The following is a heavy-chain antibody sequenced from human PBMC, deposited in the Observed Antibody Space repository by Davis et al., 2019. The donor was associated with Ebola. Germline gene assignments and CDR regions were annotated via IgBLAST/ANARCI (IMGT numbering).Heavy chain of an antibody. CDR3: ARDRGNFDY. J-gene: IGHJ4*02. CDR2: INTNTGNP. Sequence: AASVKVSCKASGYKLTSYAMNWVRQAPGRGLEWMGWINTNTGNPTYAQGFTGRFVFSLDTSVSTTYLQISSLKAEDTAIYYCARDRGNFDYWGQGTLVTVSS. CDR1: GYKLTSYA. D-gene: IGHD3-10*01. V-gene: IGHV7-4-1*02.